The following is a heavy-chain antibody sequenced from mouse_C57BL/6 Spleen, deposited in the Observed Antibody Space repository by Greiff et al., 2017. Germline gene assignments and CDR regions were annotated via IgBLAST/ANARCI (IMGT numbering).Heavy chain of an antibody. CDR2: IRNKANGYTT. CDR1: GFTFTDYY. J-gene: IGHJ4*01. V-gene: IGHV7-3*01. Sequence: EVQVVESGGGLVQPGGSLSLSCAASGFTFTDYYMSWVRQPPGKALEWLGFIRNKANGYTTEYSASVKGRFTISRDNSQSILYLQMNALRAEDSATYYCARNEPTGPYAMDYWGQGTSVTVSS. CDR3: ARNEPTGPYAMDY. D-gene: IGHD2-10*01.